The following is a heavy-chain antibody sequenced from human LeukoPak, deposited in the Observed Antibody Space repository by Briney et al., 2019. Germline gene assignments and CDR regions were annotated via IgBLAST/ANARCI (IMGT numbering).Heavy chain of an antibody. J-gene: IGHJ3*02. Sequence: ASVKVSCKASGYTFTSYYMHWVRQAPGQGLEWMGIINPSGGSTSYAQKFQGRVTMTRDMSTSTVYMELSSLRSEDTAVYYCARYVDRDGYNSGAFDIWGQGTMVTVSS. CDR3: ARYVDRDGYNSGAFDI. D-gene: IGHD5-24*01. CDR1: GYTFTSYY. CDR2: INPSGGST. V-gene: IGHV1-46*01.